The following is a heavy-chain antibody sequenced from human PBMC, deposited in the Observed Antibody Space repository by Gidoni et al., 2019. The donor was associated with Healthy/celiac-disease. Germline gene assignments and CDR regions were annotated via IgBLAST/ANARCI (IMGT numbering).Heavy chain of an antibody. Sequence: QVQLQESGPGLVTPSKTLSLTCTVSGGSITSGGYYWSWIRQHPGKGLEWIGYIYYSGITYYNPSRKSRVTISVDTSKNQFSLKLSSVTAADTAVYYCAREGGYSYGYGMDVWGQGTTVTVSS. D-gene: IGHD5-18*01. CDR3: AREGGYSYGYGMDV. CDR2: IYYSGIT. V-gene: IGHV4-31*03. CDR1: GGSITSGGYY. J-gene: IGHJ6*02.